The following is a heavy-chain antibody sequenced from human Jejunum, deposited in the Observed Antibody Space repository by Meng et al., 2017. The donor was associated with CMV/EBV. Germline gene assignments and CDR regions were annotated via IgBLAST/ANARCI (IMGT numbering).Heavy chain of an antibody. CDR3: ATDYRRGAGPN. J-gene: IGHJ4*02. V-gene: IGHV3-21*01. D-gene: IGHD6-13*01. CDR2: ITSGGRYI. CDR1: GLDFNTYT. Sequence: AACGLDFNTYTMNWVRQAPGKGLEWVSSITSGGRYIFYTDSVKGRFTLSRDNAKKSLYLQMNSLRAADTAVYYCATDYRRGAGPNWGQGTLVTVSS.